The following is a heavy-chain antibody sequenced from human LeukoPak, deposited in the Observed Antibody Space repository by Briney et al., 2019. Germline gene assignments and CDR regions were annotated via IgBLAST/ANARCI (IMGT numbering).Heavy chain of an antibody. CDR1: GGSISSYY. D-gene: IGHD2-2*01. CDR3: ASGSTSWIFGMDV. CDR2: IYYSGST. Sequence: SQTLSLTCTVSGGSISSYYWSWIRQPPGKGLEWIGYIYYSGSTNYNPSLKSRVTISVDTSKNQFSLKLSSVTAADTAVYYCASGSTSWIFGMDVWGQGTTVTVSS. J-gene: IGHJ6*02. V-gene: IGHV4-59*01.